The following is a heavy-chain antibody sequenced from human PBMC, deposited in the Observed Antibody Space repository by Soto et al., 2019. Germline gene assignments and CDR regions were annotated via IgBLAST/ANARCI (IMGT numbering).Heavy chain of an antibody. J-gene: IGHJ4*02. V-gene: IGHV3-7*04. Sequence: PGGSLRLSCAASGFTFSNYWMTWVRQAPGKGLEWVANIKQDGSDKNYVDSVKGRFTISRDNAENSLYLQMNSLRAEDTAVYYCARVARFGDLSKYRPSDYWGQGTLVTVSS. D-gene: IGHD3-10*02. CDR3: ARVARFGDLSKYRPSDY. CDR2: IKQDGSDK. CDR1: GFTFSNYW.